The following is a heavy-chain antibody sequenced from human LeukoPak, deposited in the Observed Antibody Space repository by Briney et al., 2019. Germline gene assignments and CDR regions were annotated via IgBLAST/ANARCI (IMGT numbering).Heavy chain of an antibody. V-gene: IGHV4-59*08. Sequence: PSETLSLTCTVSGGSISSYYWSWIRQPPGKGLEWIGYIYYSGSTSYNPSLKSRVTILVDTSKNQFSLKLSSVTAADTAAYYCARHERDASLDHALDIWGQGTMVTVSS. J-gene: IGHJ3*02. CDR3: ARHERDASLDHALDI. CDR2: IYYSGST. D-gene: IGHD5-24*01. CDR1: GGSISSYY.